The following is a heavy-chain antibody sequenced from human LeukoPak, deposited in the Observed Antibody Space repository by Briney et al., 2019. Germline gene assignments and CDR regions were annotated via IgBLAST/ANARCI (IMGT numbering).Heavy chain of an antibody. CDR3: ARGGYDLCFDY. CDR2: INSDGSST. D-gene: IGHD5-12*01. J-gene: IGHJ4*02. CDR1: GFTFSSYW. V-gene: IGHV3-74*01. Sequence: PGGSLRLSCAASGFTFSSYWMHWDRQAPGRGLVWVSRINSDGSSTSYADSVKGRFTISRDNAKNTLYLQMNSLRAEDTAVYYCARGGYDLCFDYWGQGTLVTVSS.